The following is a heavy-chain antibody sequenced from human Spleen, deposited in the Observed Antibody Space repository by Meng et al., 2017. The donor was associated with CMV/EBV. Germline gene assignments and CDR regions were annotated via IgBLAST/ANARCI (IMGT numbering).Heavy chain of an antibody. CDR2: SYSSGVT. J-gene: IGHJ5*02. D-gene: IGHD3-10*01. CDR1: CGVISNYY. CDR3: ARGTNYGAGNWFDL. Sequence: VPLQEWGRVVVTPSEPRPLSCTVCCGVISNYYCCSSREPGGKGLEWIALSYSSGVTNYSPSLTSRVTMSIDTSYNQFSVKLSSVTAADTAMYYCARGTNYGAGNWFDLWGQGTLVTVSS. V-gene: IGHV4-4*07.